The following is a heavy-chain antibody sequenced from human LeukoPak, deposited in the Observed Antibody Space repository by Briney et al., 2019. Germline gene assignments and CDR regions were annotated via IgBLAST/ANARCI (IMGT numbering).Heavy chain of an antibody. J-gene: IGHJ6*02. CDR1: GYTCTSYY. Sequence: ASVKVSCKASGYTCTSYYMHWGRQPPGQGLEWMGIINPSGGSTSYAQQFQGRVTMTRDTSTSTVYMALSSLSSEDTAVYYCARDPGLLWFGEAPFGYYYYGMDVWGQGTTVTVSS. D-gene: IGHD3-10*01. V-gene: IGHV1-46*01. CDR3: ARDPGLLWFGEAPFGYYYYGMDV. CDR2: INPSGGST.